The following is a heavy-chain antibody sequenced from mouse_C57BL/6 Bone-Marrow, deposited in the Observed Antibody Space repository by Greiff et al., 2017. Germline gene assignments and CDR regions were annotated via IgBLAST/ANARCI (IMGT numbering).Heavy chain of an antibody. J-gene: IGHJ1*03. CDR3: ARDGGGRGYFDV. CDR2: ISDGGSYT. CDR1: GFTFSSYA. V-gene: IGHV5-4*01. D-gene: IGHD1-1*01. Sequence: DVMLVESGGGLVKPGGSLKLSCAASGFTFSSYAMSWVRQTPEKRLEWVATISDGGSYTYYPDNVKGRFTISRDNAKNNLYLQMSHLKSEDTAMYYCARDGGGRGYFDVWGTGTTVTVSS.